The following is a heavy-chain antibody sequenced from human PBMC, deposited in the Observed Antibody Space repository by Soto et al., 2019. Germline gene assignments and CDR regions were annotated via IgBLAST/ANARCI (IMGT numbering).Heavy chain of an antibody. D-gene: IGHD2-8*01. V-gene: IGHV3-23*01. CDR1: GFTFSNYA. Sequence: PGGPLRLSCAASGFTFSNYAMSWVRQAPGKELGWVSSISSSGGSTDYADSVKGRFTISRDNSQNTLNLQMNSLRAEDTAIYFCAKNQHAMAHDYWGPGTLVTVSS. J-gene: IGHJ4*02. CDR2: ISSSGGST. CDR3: AKNQHAMAHDY.